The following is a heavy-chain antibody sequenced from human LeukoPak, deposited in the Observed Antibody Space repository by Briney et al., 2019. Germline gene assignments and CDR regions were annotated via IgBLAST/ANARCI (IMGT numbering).Heavy chain of an antibody. CDR3: AREPSGLLWFGEFQNWFDP. V-gene: IGHV1-69*05. CDR2: IIPIFGTG. CDR1: GGTFSSYA. D-gene: IGHD3-10*01. Sequence: SVKLSCKASGGTFSSYAISWVPQPPGQALEWMGRIIPIFGTGSYGQKLQGRVTITTDESTSTAYMELSSLRSEDTAVYYCAREPSGLLWFGEFQNWFDPWGQGTLVTVSS. J-gene: IGHJ5*02.